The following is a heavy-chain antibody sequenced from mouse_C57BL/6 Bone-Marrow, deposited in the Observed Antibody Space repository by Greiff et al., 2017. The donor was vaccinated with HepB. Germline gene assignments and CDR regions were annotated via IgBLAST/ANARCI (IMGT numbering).Heavy chain of an antibody. V-gene: IGHV1-81*01. CDR2: IYPRSGNT. J-gene: IGHJ4*01. CDR3: ARRVPRGAMDY. D-gene: IGHD2-14*01. CDR1: GYTFTSYG. Sequence: VKLMESGAELARPGASVKLSCKASGYTFTSYGISWVKQRTGQGLEWIGEIYPRSGNTYYNEKFKGKATLTADKSSSTSDMELRSLTSEDSAVYFCARRVPRGAMDYWVQGTSVTVSS.